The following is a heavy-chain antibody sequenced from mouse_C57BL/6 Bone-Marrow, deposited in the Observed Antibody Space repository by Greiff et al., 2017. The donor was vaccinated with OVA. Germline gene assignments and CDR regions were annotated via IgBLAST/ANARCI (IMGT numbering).Heavy chain of an antibody. V-gene: IGHV1-82*01. J-gene: IGHJ3*01. CDR1: GYAFSSSW. CDR2: IYPGDGDT. Sequence: QVQLQQSGPELVKPGASVKISCKASGYAFSSSWMNWVKQRPGKGLEWIGRIYPGDGDTNYKGKLKGKATLTADKSSSTAYMQLSSMTSEDSAVYFCARQLRLRRGFAYWGQGTLVTVSA. CDR3: ARQLRLRRGFAY. D-gene: IGHD3-2*02.